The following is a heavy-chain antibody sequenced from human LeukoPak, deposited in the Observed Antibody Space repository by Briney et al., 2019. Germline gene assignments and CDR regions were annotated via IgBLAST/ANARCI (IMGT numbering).Heavy chain of an antibody. CDR1: GFSFGSYW. J-gene: IGHJ4*02. V-gene: IGHV3-7*03. Sequence: GGSLRLSCAASGFSFGSYWMSWVRQAPGKGLEWVANINQDGSEKYYVDSVKGRFTISRDNAKNSLYLQMNSLRAEDTAVYHWAREAYSSNALDYWGQGTLVTVSS. CDR2: INQDGSEK. CDR3: AREAYSSNALDY. D-gene: IGHD6-13*01.